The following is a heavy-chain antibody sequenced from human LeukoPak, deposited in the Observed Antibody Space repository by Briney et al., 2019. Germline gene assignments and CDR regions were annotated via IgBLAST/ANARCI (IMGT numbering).Heavy chain of an antibody. D-gene: IGHD2-2*02. Sequence: PGGSLRLSCAASGFPFSIYSMNWVHQAPGKELEWVSYISSSSSTIYYADSVKGRFTISRDNAKNSLYLQMNSLRAEDTAVYYCARDVYRNWFDPWGQGTLVTVSS. CDR3: ARDVYRNWFDP. CDR2: ISSSSSTI. J-gene: IGHJ5*02. CDR1: GFPFSIYS. V-gene: IGHV3-48*01.